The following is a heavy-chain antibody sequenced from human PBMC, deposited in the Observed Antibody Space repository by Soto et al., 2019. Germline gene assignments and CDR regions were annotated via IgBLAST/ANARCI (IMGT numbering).Heavy chain of an antibody. CDR1: GFTFSSYE. J-gene: IGHJ4*02. Sequence: EVQLVESGGGLVQPGGSLRLSCAASGFTFSSYEMNWVRQAPGKGLEWVSYISSSGSTIYYADSVKGRFTISRDNAKNSLYLQMNSLRAEDTAVYYCARDGDYDFWSGYPRHFDYWGQGTLGTVSS. D-gene: IGHD3-3*01. CDR3: ARDGDYDFWSGYPRHFDY. CDR2: ISSSGSTI. V-gene: IGHV3-48*03.